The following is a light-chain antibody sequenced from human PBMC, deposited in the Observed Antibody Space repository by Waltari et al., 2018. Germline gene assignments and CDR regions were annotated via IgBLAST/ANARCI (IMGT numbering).Light chain of an antibody. CDR1: SSDLGTYNY. J-gene: IGLJ2*01. Sequence: QSVLTQPASVSGSPGQSITISCTGTSSDLGTYNYVSWYQQHPGRAPKLIIFDVNARPSWVSNRFSGSKSGNTAFLTISGLQTEDEGHFYCCSYTTTGPVVFGGGTKLTVL. V-gene: IGLV2-14*03. CDR3: CSYTTTGPVV. CDR2: DVN.